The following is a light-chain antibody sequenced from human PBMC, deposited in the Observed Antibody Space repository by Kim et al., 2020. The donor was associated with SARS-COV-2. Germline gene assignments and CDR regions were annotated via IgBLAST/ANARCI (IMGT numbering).Light chain of an antibody. CDR2: AAS. CDR1: QTLGGS. V-gene: IGKV1-39*01. Sequence: SGSVRDRLTMTCRASQTLGGSLNWYQQRPGKAPQLLIYAASSLNTGVPSRFSGSESGTDFTLTIGSLQPEDFGTYYCQQSHSVPYTFGQGTKLEI. J-gene: IGKJ2*01. CDR3: QQSHSVPYT.